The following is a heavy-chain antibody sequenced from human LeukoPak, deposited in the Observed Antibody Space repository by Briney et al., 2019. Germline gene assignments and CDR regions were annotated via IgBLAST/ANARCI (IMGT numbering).Heavy chain of an antibody. Sequence: SETLSLTCTVSGGSISSSSYYWGWIRQPPGEGLEWIGSIYYSGSTYYNPSLKSRISISIDTSKNQFSLKLRSVTAADTAMYYCARLLHCSSTSCSNYWGQGTLVTVSS. CDR3: ARLLHCSSTSCSNY. CDR1: GGSISSSSYY. CDR2: IYYSGST. V-gene: IGHV4-39*07. J-gene: IGHJ4*02. D-gene: IGHD2-2*01.